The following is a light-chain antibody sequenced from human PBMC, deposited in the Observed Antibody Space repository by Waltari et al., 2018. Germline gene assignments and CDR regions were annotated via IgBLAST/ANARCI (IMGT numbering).Light chain of an antibody. Sequence: DIVLTHPSRTLLSSSVASAVLLCWAAPKDRSSYLAWYQQKAGQAPKLLIYGASSRATGVPARFSGSGSGTDFTLTISGLEPEDFAVYYCQQYGSLLCTFGQGTKVEIK. CDR2: GAS. J-gene: IGKJ1*01. CDR3: QQYGSLLCT. CDR1: PKDRSSY. V-gene: IGKV3-20*01.